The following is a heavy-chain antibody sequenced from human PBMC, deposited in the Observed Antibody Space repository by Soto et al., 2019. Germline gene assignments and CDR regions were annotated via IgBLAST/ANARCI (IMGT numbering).Heavy chain of an antibody. J-gene: IGHJ3*02. Sequence: SETLSLTCTVSGGSISSYYWSWIRQPPGKGLEWIGYIYYSGSTNYNPSLKSRVTISVDTSKNQFSLKLSSVTAADTAVYYCARDTWEDPHDAFDIWGQGTMVTVSS. V-gene: IGHV4-59*01. CDR3: ARDTWEDPHDAFDI. CDR1: GGSISSYY. D-gene: IGHD1-26*01. CDR2: IYYSGST.